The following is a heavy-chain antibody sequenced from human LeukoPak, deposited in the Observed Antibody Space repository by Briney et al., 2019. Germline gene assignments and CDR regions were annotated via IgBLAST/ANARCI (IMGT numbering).Heavy chain of an antibody. D-gene: IGHD2-21*01. J-gene: IGHJ4*02. Sequence: ASVKVSCKAFGYTFTGYYMHWVRQAPGQGLEWMGWINPNSGGTNYAQKFQGRVTMTRDTSINTAYMELSRLRSDDTAVYYCARGPNCGGDCYHFDYWGQGTLVTVSS. CDR3: ARGPNCGGDCYHFDY. CDR1: GYTFTGYY. CDR2: INPNSGGT. V-gene: IGHV1-2*02.